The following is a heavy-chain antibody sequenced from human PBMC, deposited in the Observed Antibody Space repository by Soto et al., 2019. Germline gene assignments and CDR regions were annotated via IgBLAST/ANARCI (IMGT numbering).Heavy chain of an antibody. CDR1: GFTFSSYA. CDR3: AKESSSGWVDS. J-gene: IGHJ4*02. CDR2: ISYDGNNK. V-gene: IGHV3-30*18. Sequence: QVQLVESGGGVVQPGRSLRLSCEAAGFTFSSYAIHWVRQAPGKGLEWVTVISYDGNNKYYADSVKGRFTISRDNSKNTLYLQMNSLRAEDTALYYCAKESSSGWVDSWGQGTLVTVSS. D-gene: IGHD6-19*01.